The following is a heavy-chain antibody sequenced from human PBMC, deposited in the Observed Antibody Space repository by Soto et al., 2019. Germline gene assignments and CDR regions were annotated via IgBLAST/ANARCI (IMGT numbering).Heavy chain of an antibody. D-gene: IGHD6-13*01. CDR1: GGSFSGYY. Sequence: QVQLQQWGAGLLKPSETLSLTCAVYGGSFSGYYWSWIRQPPGKGLEWIGEINHSGSTNYNPSLKRRVTISVDTSKNQFSLKLSSVTAADTAVYYCARGRIAAAGIWGRGGYYFDYWGQGTLVTVSS. CDR3: ARGRIAAAGIWGRGGYYFDY. CDR2: INHSGST. V-gene: IGHV4-34*01. J-gene: IGHJ4*02.